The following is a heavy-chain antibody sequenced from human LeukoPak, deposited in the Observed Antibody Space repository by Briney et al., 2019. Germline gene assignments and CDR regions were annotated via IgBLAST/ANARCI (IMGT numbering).Heavy chain of an antibody. D-gene: IGHD1-26*01. CDR2: IYYGGST. Sequence: SETLSLTCTVSGGTISSYYWSWIRQPPGKGLEWIGCIYYGGSTKYNPSLKSRVIISVDMSKNQFSLKLSSVTAADTAVYYCARHAIVGATFNWFDPWGQGTLVTVSS. CDR3: ARHAIVGATFNWFDP. CDR1: GGTISSYY. V-gene: IGHV4-59*08. J-gene: IGHJ5*02.